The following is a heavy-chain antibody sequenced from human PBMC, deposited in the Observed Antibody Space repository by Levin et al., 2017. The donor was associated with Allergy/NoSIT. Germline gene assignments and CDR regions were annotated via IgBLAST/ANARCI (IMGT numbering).Heavy chain of an antibody. J-gene: IGHJ4*02. V-gene: IGHV1-18*01. D-gene: IGHD3-10*01. CDR2: ISAYNGNT. Sequence: ASVKVSCKASGYSFTKFGISWVRQAPGQGPEWMGWISAYNGNTNYAQKVQGRVTMTTDTSTSTAYMELRSLRSDEQAVYFCARVDYGSGIEGYWGQGTLVTVSS. CDR3: ARVDYGSGIEGY. CDR1: GYSFTKFG.